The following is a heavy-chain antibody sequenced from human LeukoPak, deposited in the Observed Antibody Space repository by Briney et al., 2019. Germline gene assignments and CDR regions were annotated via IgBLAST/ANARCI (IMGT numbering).Heavy chain of an antibody. CDR1: GFTFGDYT. CDR2: IRIKAYGGTT. V-gene: IGHV3-49*04. Sequence: GGSLRLSCTASGFTFGDYTMHWVRQAPGKGLEWVSSIRIKAYGGTTAYAASVKDRFTISRDDSKSIAYLQMNSLKTEDTAVYYCTRGRGYSSGYLGEYFDYWGQGALVTVSS. CDR3: TRGRGYSSGYLGEYFDY. J-gene: IGHJ4*02. D-gene: IGHD5-18*01.